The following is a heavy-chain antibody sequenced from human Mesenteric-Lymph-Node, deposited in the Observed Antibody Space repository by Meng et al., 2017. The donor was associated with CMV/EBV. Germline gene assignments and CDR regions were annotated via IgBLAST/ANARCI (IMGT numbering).Heavy chain of an antibody. CDR2: VKSASAGGAA. J-gene: IGHJ4*02. V-gene: IGHV3-15*07. CDR1: DFTLNGAW. CDR3: TTGWDQYFDF. Sequence: EVQLVEYGRGLVKQGGALTLSCVASDFTLNGAWLNWVRQAPGKGLEWVGRVKSASAGGAADAAAPVKGRFTVSRDDSRKTVHLQMDNLKIEDTAVYYCTTGWDQYFDFWGQGALVTVSS. D-gene: IGHD1-26*01.